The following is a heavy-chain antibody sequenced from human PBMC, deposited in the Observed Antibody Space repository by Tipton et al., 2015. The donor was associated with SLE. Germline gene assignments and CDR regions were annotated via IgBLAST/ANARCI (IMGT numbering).Heavy chain of an antibody. CDR1: GGSISSGGYS. CDR2: IYHSGST. J-gene: IGHJ4*02. Sequence: LSCAVSGGSISSGGYSWSWIRQPPGKGLEWIGYIYHSGSTYYNPSLKSRVTISVDRSKNQFSLKLSSVTAADTAVYYCARGPQSIGYDSSLHFDYWGQGTLVTVSS. CDR3: ARGPQSIGYDSSLHFDY. V-gene: IGHV4-30-2*01. D-gene: IGHD3-22*01.